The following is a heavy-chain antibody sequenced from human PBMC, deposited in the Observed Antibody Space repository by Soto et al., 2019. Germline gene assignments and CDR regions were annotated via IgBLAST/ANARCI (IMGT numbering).Heavy chain of an antibody. V-gene: IGHV1-46*01. Sequence: QVLLVQSGAEVTRPGASVKVSCKASGYTFTSYYMHWVRQAPGQGLEWMARINPSGGRTKYAQIFQGRVTLTRDTSTGTVDMELSSLTSEDTAIFYCARGPSCGGDCYLFDYWGQGTKVTVSS. J-gene: IGHJ4*02. CDR3: ARGPSCGGDCYLFDY. CDR2: INPSGGRT. CDR1: GYTFTSYY. D-gene: IGHD2-21*02.